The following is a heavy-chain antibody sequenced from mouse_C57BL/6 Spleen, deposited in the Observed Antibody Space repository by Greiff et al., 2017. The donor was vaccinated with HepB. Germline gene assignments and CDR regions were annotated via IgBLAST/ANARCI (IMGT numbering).Heavy chain of an antibody. Sequence: EVQLQQSGPELVKPGASVKMSCKASGYTFTDYNMHWVKQSHGKSLEWIGYTNPNNGGTNYNQKFKGKATLTVNKSSSTAYMELRSLTSEDSAVYYCSTSPLYDFDYSVPRTTLTVSS. V-gene: IGHV1-22*01. D-gene: IGHD2-14*01. CDR2: TNPNNGGT. J-gene: IGHJ2*01. CDR3: STSPLYDFDY. CDR1: GYTFTDYN.